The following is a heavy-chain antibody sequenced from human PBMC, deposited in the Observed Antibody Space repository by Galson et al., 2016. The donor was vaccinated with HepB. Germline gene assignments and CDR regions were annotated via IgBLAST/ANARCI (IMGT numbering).Heavy chain of an antibody. D-gene: IGHD4-11*01. J-gene: IGHJ2*01. CDR1: GGSIGSYY. CDR3: ARHRGLPSLYWFFDL. CDR2: IYYNGNT. V-gene: IGHV4-59*08. Sequence: EPLSLTCTVSGGSIGSYYWSWLRQTPGKGLEWIGYIYYNGNTNYNPSLKSRVTFSLDTSNHRLSLRLRSVTAADTAVYYCARHRGLPSLYWFFDLWGRGTLVTVSS.